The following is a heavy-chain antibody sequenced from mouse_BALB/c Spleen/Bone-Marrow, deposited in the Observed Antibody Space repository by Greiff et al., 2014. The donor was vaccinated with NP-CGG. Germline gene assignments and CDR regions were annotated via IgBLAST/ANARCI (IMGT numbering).Heavy chain of an antibody. V-gene: IGHV2-2*02. J-gene: IGHJ2*01. CDR2: IWSGGST. CDR3: ARNHRGYYFDY. Sequence: VKLMESGPGLVQPSQSLSITCTVSGFSLTIYGVHWVRQSPGKGLEWLGVIWSGGSTDYNAAFISRLSISKDNSKSQVFFKMNSLQANDTAIYYCARNHRGYYFDYWGQGTTLTVSS. CDR1: GFSLTIYG. D-gene: IGHD3-1*01.